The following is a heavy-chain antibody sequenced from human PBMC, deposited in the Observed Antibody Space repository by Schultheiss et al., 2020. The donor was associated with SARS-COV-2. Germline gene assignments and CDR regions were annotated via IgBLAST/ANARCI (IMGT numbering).Heavy chain of an antibody. V-gene: IGHV2-5*01. Sequence: SGPTLVKPTQTLTLTCTFSGFSLRTSGVGVGWIRQPPGKALEWLALIYWNDDKRYSPSLKTRLTISKDTSKNQVVLTMTNIDPVDTATYYCARQTYYYESSGYYVPLLDYWGQGALVTVFS. CDR3: ARQTYYYESSGYYVPLLDY. D-gene: IGHD3-22*01. J-gene: IGHJ4*02. CDR1: GFSLRTSGVG. CDR2: IYWNDDK.